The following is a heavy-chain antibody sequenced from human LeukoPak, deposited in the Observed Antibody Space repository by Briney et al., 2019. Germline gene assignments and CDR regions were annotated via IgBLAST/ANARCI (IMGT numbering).Heavy chain of an antibody. CDR3: ARDSPRTGGGGSHFDY. J-gene: IGHJ4*02. CDR1: GFSVSSNY. Sequence: GGSLRLSCAASGFSVSSNYMSWVRQAPGKGLEWVSVIYSGGSTYYADSVKGRFTISRDNSKNTLYLQMNSLRAEDTAVYYCARDSPRTGGGGSHFDYWGQGTLVTVSS. CDR2: IYSGGST. V-gene: IGHV3-53*01. D-gene: IGHD1-1*01.